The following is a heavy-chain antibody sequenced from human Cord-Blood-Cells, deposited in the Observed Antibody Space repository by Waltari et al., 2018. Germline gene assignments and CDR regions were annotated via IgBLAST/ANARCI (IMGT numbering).Heavy chain of an antibody. CDR1: GGSFSGYY. D-gene: IGHD2-15*01. Sequence: QVQLQQWGAGLLKPSETLSLTCAVYGGSFSGYYWSWIRQPPGKGLEWIGEINHSGSTNYNPSLTSRVTISVDTSKNQFSLKLSSVTAADTAVYYCAVVVAATSHGNWFDPWGQGTLVTVSS. J-gene: IGHJ5*02. V-gene: IGHV4-34*01. CDR3: AVVVAATSHGNWFDP. CDR2: INHSGST.